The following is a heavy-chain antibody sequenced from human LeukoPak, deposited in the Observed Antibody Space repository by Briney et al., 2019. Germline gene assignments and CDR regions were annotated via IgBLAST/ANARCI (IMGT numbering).Heavy chain of an antibody. CDR1: DFRFSTAW. CDR3: ARTRGGTYFDY. J-gene: IGHJ4*02. CDR2: IKSKTDGGTT. V-gene: IGHV3-15*07. D-gene: IGHD3-16*01. Sequence: GSLRLSCAASDFRFSTAWLNWVRQAPGKGLEWVGRIKSKTDGGTTDYAAPVKGRFTISRDDSKNTLYLQMNSLKTEDTAVYYCARTRGGTYFDYWGQGTLVTVSS.